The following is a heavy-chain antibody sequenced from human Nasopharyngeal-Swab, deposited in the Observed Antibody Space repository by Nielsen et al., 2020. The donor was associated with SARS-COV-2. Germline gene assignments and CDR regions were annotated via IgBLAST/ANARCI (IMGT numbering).Heavy chain of an antibody. D-gene: IGHD2-15*01. CDR1: GFTFSSYG. J-gene: IGHJ6*02. CDR3: AREVALYGMDV. CDR2: IWYDGSNK. Sequence: GGSLRLSCAASGFTFSSYGMHWVRQAPGEGLEWVAVIWYDGSNKYYADSVKGRFTISRDNSKNTLYLQMNSLRAEDTAVYYCAREVALYGMDVWGQGTTVTVSS. V-gene: IGHV3-33*01.